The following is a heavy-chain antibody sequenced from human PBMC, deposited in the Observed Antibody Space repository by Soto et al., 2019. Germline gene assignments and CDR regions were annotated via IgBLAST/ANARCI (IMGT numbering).Heavy chain of an antibody. V-gene: IGHV1-8*01. CDR3: ARGGYCSGGSCYYNWFDP. CDR1: GYTFTSYD. J-gene: IGHJ5*02. D-gene: IGHD2-15*01. Sequence: QVQLVQSGAEVKKPGASVKVSCKASGYTFTSYDINWVRQATGQGLEWMGWMNPNSGNTGYAQKCQGRVTMNRNSYISTANMELSSLRSEDTAVYYCARGGYCSGGSCYYNWFDPWGQGTLVTVSS. CDR2: MNPNSGNT.